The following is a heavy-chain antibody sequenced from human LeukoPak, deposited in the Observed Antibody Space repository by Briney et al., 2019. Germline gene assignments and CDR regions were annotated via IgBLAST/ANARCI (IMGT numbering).Heavy chain of an antibody. CDR1: GYTFTSYD. J-gene: IGHJ5*02. V-gene: IGHV1-8*01. Sequence: ASVKVSCKASGYTFTSYDINWVRQATGQGLEWMGWMNPNSGNTGYAQKFQGRVTMTRNTSISTAYMELSSLRSEDTAVYYCARVAPLRGVSGGRGLRYNWFDPWGQGTLVTVSS. CDR2: MNPNSGNT. D-gene: IGHD3-10*01. CDR3: ARVAPLRGVSGGRGLRYNWFDP.